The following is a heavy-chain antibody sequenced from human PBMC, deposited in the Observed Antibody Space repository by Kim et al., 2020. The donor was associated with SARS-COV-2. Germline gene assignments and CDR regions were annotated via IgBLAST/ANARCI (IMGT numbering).Heavy chain of an antibody. CDR2: ISGSGGST. J-gene: IGHJ6*03. CDR1: GFTFSSYD. D-gene: IGHD6-13*01. Sequence: GGSLRLTCAASGFTFSSYDMRWVRQAPGKGLEGVSAISGSGGSTFYADSVKGRFTISRDNSKNTLYLQMNSLRAEDTAVYYCAKSSSNWDYYYYMDVWGKGTTVTVSS. V-gene: IGHV3-23*01. CDR3: AKSSSNWDYYYYMDV.